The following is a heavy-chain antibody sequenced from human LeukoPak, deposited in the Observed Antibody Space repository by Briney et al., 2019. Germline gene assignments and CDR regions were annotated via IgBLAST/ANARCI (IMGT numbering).Heavy chain of an antibody. Sequence: SETLSLTCTVSGGSISNYYWSWIRQPPGKELAWIGYIFYRGSIDYSPSLQSRVTISVDTSKNHLSLRLTSVTAADTAVYFCARGVVLGQDDAFDIWGRGTMVTVSS. CDR3: ARGVVLGQDDAFDI. J-gene: IGHJ3*02. CDR1: GGSISNYY. V-gene: IGHV4-59*12. D-gene: IGHD3/OR15-3a*01. CDR2: IFYRGSI.